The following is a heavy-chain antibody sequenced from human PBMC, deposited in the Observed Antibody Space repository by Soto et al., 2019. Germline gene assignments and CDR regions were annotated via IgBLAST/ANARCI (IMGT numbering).Heavy chain of an antibody. CDR3: ARDLSLPTYDTVGMDV. CDR1: GGTFSSYT. V-gene: IGHV1-69*08. D-gene: IGHD5-12*01. Sequence: QVQLVQSGAEVKKPGSSVKVSCKASGGTFSSYTISWVRQAPGQGLEWMGRIIPILGIANYAQKFQGRVTITADKSTSTAYIELSSRRAEDTGVYYCARDLSLPTYDTVGMDVWGQGTTVTVFS. CDR2: IIPILGIA. J-gene: IGHJ6*02.